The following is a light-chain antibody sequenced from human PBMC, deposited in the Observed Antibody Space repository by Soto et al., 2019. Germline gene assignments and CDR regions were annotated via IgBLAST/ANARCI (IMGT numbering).Light chain of an antibody. V-gene: IGKV2-30*02. CDR1: QSLVHSDGNTY. CDR3: MQDTYRRT. J-gene: IGKJ1*01. CDR2: RVS. Sequence: DIVMTQSPLSLPVTLGQPASISCRSSQSLVHSDGNTYLNWFQQRPGQSPRRLIYRVSNRDSGVPDRFSGSGSATDFTLKISRVEAEDVGVYYCMQDTYRRTFGQGTKVEIK.